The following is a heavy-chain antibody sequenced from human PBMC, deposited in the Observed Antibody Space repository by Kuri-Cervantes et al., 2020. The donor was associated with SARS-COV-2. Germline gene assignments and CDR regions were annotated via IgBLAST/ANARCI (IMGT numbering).Heavy chain of an antibody. J-gene: IGHJ6*03. CDR1: GGSISSHY. CDR2: IYYSGST. V-gene: IGHV4-59*11. Sequence: ESLKISCTVSGGSISSHYWSWIRQPPGKGLEWIGYIYYSGSTNYNPSLKSRVTISVDTSKNQFSLKLSSVTAADTAVYYCALGSGSTSYYFYYYMDIWGQGRTVTVSS. D-gene: IGHD3-10*01. CDR3: ALGSGSTSYYFYYYMDI.